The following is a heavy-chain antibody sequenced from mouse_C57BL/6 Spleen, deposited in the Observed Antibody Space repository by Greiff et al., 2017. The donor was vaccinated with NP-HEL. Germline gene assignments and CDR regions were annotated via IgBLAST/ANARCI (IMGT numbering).Heavy chain of an antibody. V-gene: IGHV1-80*01. CDR3: ARGIYYGYWYFDV. CDR1: GYAFSSYW. CDR2: IYPGDGDT. D-gene: IGHD2-1*01. J-gene: IGHJ1*03. Sequence: VQRVESGAELVKPGASVKISCKASGYAFSSYWMNWVKQRPGKGLEWIGQIYPGDGDTNYNGKFKGKATLTADKSSSTAYMQLSSLTSEDSAVYFCARGIYYGYWYFDVWGTGTTVTVSS.